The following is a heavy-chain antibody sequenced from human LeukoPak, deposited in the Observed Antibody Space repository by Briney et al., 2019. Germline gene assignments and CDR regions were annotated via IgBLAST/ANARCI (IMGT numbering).Heavy chain of an antibody. V-gene: IGHV3-30*02. Sequence: GGSLRLSCAASGFTFSSYGMHWVRQAPGKGLEWVAFIRYDGSNKYYADSVKGPFTISRDNSKNTLYLQMNSLRAEDTAVYYCAKGWGIRYYYYMDVWGKGTTVTISS. J-gene: IGHJ6*03. CDR2: IRYDGSNK. D-gene: IGHD7-27*01. CDR1: GFTFSSYG. CDR3: AKGWGIRYYYYMDV.